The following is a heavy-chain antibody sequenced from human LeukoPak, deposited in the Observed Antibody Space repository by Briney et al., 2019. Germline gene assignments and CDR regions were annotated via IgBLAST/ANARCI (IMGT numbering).Heavy chain of an antibody. D-gene: IGHD6-13*01. CDR1: GGSFSGYY. V-gene: IGHV4-34*01. CDR3: ARALGIRVYGY. Sequence: SETLSLTCAVYGGSFSGYYWSWIRQPPGKGLEWIGEINHSGSTNYNPSLKSRVTISVDTSKNQFSLKLSSVTAADTAVYYCARALGIRVYGYWGQGTLVTVSS. J-gene: IGHJ4*02. CDR2: INHSGST.